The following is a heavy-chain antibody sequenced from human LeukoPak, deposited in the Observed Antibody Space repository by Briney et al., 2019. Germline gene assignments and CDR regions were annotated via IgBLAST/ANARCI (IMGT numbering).Heavy chain of an antibody. CDR1: GFTFSSYA. D-gene: IGHD2-2*01. Sequence: GGSLRLSCAASGFTFSSYAMSWVRQAPGKGLEWVSAISGSGGRTYYADSVKGRFTISRDNSKNTLYLQMNGLGAEDTAVYYCAKDPLSCTSCLGSFEMWGQGTMVTVS. CDR2: ISGSGGRT. J-gene: IGHJ3*02. CDR3: AKDPLSCTSCLGSFEM. V-gene: IGHV3-23*01.